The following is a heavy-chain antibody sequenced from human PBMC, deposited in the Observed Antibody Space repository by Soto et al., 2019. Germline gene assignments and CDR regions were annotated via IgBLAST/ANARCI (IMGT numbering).Heavy chain of an antibody. CDR1: GGTFSSYA. D-gene: IGHD3-10*02. CDR2: IIPIFGKA. V-gene: IGHV1-69*12. J-gene: IGHJ5*02. Sequence: QVQLVQSGAEVKKPGSSVKVSCKASGGTFSSYAISWGRQAPGQGLEGMGGIIPIFGKANYAQKFQGRVTITADESTSTAYMELSSLRSEDTAVYYCARGEKWGWSGDNWFDPWGQGTLVTVSS. CDR3: ARGEKWGWSGDNWFDP.